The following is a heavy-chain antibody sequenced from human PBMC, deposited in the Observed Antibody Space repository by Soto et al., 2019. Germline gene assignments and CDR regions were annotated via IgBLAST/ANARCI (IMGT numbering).Heavy chain of an antibody. D-gene: IGHD7-27*01. Sequence: TLSLTCSVSGDSISNLDYFWAWIRQPPGQALEYIGYIYKSATTYYNPSFESRVAISVDTSKSQFSLNVTSVTAADTAVYFCARGRYCLTGRCFPNWFDSWGQGALVTVSS. J-gene: IGHJ5*01. CDR2: IYKSATT. V-gene: IGHV4-30-4*01. CDR1: GDSISNLDYF. CDR3: ARGRYCLTGRCFPNWFDS.